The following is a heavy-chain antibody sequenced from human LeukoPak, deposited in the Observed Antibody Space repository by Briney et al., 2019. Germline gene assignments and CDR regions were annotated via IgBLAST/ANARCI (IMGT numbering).Heavy chain of an antibody. V-gene: IGHV4-31*03. CDR1: GGSISSGGYY. CDR2: IYYSGST. CDR3: ARDLWGRPYGSGSHIRRNWFDP. Sequence: SQTLSLTCTVSGGSISSGGYYWSWIRQHPGKGLEWIGYIYYSGSTYYNPSLKSRVTISVDTSKNQFSLKLSSVTAADTAVYYCARDLWGRPYGSGSHIRRNWFDPWGQGTLVTVSS. D-gene: IGHD3-10*01. J-gene: IGHJ5*02.